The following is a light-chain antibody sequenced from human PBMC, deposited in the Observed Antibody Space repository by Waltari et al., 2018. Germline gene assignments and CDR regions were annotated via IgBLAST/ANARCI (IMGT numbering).Light chain of an antibody. CDR3: SSYTSRSTWV. V-gene: IGLV2-14*03. Sequence: QSALTQPASVSGSPGQSITISCPGTSSDVGGYNYFSWYQHHPGKAPKLIIYDASNRPSGVSNRFSGSKSGNTASLTISGLQAEDEADYYCSSYTSRSTWVFGGGTKLTVL. CDR2: DAS. CDR1: SSDVGGYNY. J-gene: IGLJ2*01.